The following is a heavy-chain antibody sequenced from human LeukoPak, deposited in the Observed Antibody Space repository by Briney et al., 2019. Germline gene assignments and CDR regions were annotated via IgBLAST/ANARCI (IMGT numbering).Heavy chain of an antibody. J-gene: IGHJ4*02. Sequence: GGSLRLSCAASGFAFSSYAMPWVRQAPGKGLEWVAVISYDGSNKYYADSVTGRFTISRDNSKNTLYLQMTSLRAEDTAVYYCARIGSSGYYCGYWGQGTLVTVSS. CDR3: ARIGSSGYYCGY. V-gene: IGHV3-30*04. CDR1: GFAFSSYA. CDR2: ISYDGSNK. D-gene: IGHD3-22*01.